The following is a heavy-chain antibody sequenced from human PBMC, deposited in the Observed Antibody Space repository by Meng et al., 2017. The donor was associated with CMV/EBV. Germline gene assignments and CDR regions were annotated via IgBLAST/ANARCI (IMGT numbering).Heavy chain of an antibody. CDR2: INPNSGAT. J-gene: IGHJ4*02. Sequence: YYWGWIRQPPGKGLEWMGWINPNSGATNYAQKFQGRVTMTRDTSISTAYMELSRLRSDDTAVYYCATEAIAAAGTGFDYWGQGTLVTVSS. CDR3: ATEAIAAAGTGFDY. D-gene: IGHD6-13*01. CDR1: YY. V-gene: IGHV1-2*02.